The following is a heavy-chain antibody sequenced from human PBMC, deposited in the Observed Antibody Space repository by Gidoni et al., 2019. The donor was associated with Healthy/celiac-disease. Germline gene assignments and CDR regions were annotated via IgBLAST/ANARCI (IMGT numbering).Heavy chain of an antibody. CDR2: INHSGST. J-gene: IGHJ4*02. CDR3: ARGNGDYLNY. CDR1: GGSFSGYY. V-gene: IGHV4-34*01. D-gene: IGHD4-17*01. Sequence: QVQLQQWGAGLLKPSETLSLTCAVYGGSFSGYYWRRIRQPPGKWLVWIGEINHSGSTNYNPSLKSRVTISVDTSKNQFSLKLSSVTAADTAVYYCARGNGDYLNYWGQGTLVTVSS.